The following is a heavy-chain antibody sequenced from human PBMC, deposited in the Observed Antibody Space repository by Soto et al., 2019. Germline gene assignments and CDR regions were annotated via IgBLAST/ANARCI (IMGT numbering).Heavy chain of an antibody. J-gene: IGHJ4*02. V-gene: IGHV4-34*01. Sequence: SETLSLTCAVYGGSFSGYYWSWIRQPPGKGLEWIGEINHSGSTNYNPSLKSRVTISVDTSKNQFSLKLSSVTAADTAVYYCARAKIKIVGATPLTPRHFFAYWGQGTLVTVSS. CDR3: ARAKIKIVGATPLTPRHFFAY. CDR1: GGSFSGYY. D-gene: IGHD1-26*01. CDR2: INHSGST.